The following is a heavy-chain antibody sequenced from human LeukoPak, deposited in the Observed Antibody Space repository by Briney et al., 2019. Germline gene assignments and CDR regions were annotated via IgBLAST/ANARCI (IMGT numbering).Heavy chain of an antibody. J-gene: IGHJ3*02. D-gene: IGHD1-26*01. CDR2: IKSKIDPGTT. CDR1: GFSFSKAW. Sequence: GGSLRLSCAASGFSFSKAWMNWVRQAPGKGLEWVGRIKSKIDPGTTDYAAPVRGRFTISRDDSKNTLFLQMNSLKIEDTAVYYCTTSGSPSLTDIWGQGTMVTVSS. V-gene: IGHV3-15*07. CDR3: TTSGSPSLTDI.